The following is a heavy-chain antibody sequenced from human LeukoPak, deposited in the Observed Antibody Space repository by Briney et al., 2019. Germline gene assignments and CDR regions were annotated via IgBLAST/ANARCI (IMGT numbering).Heavy chain of an antibody. CDR1: GGTFSSYA. CDR2: IIPIFGTA. J-gene: IGHJ4*02. V-gene: IGHV1-69*06. CDR3: ARETPGGCSGGSCYFETDGFDY. D-gene: IGHD2-15*01. Sequence: GASVKVSCKASGGTFSSYAISWVRQAPGQGLEWMGGIIPIFGTANYAQKFQGRVTITADKSTSTAYMELSSLRSEDTAVYYCARETPGGCSGGSCYFETDGFDYWGQGTLVTVSS.